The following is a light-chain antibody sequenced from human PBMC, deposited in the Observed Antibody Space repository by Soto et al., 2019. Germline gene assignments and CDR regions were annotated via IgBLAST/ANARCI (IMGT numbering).Light chain of an antibody. CDR1: SSDVGGYNY. CDR3: SSYTVSSTWV. CDR2: EVS. Sequence: QSVLTQPASVSGSPGQSITISCTGTSSDVGGYNYVSWYQQHPGNAPKLMIYEVSNRPSGVSDRFSGSKSGNTASLTISGLQAEDEADYYCSSYTVSSTWVFGGGTKLHRP. J-gene: IGLJ3*02. V-gene: IGLV2-14*01.